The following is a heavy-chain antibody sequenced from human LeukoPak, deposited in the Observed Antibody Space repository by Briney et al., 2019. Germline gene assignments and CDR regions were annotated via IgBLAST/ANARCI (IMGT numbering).Heavy chain of an antibody. Sequence: PSETLSLTCDVSGGSVTSTNWWTWVRQPPGKCLEWIGEAHLDGRTNYDPSLKSRLIMSVDLPENHISLKLTSVTAAGTAVYYCAREGGFYRPLDYSGQGTLVTVSS. CDR1: GGSVTSTNW. CDR2: AHLDGRT. J-gene: IGHJ4*02. CDR3: AREGGFYRPLDY. D-gene: IGHD3-3*01. V-gene: IGHV4-4*02.